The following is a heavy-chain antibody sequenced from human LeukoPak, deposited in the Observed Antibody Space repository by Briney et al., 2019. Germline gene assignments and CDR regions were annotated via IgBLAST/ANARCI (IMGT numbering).Heavy chain of an antibody. CDR2: IYHSGST. J-gene: IGHJ3*02. D-gene: IGHD1-1*01. Sequence: NPSETLSLTCAVSGGSISSSNWWNWVRQPPGKGLEWIGEIYHSGSTNYNPSLQSRVTISVDTSKNQFSLKLSSVTAADTAVYYCARDRHQGGTDAFDIWGQGTMVTVSS. CDR1: GGSISSSNW. V-gene: IGHV4-4*02. CDR3: ARDRHQGGTDAFDI.